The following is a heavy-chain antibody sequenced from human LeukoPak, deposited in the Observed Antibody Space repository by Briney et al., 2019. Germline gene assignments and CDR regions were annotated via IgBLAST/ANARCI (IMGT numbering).Heavy chain of an antibody. CDR1: GFTFSSYG. CDR3: AKGYSSGYYYTASDAFDI. Sequence: GGSLRLSCAASGFTFSSYGMSWVRQAPGKGLEWVSAISGSGGSTYYADSVKGRFTISRDNSKNTLYLQMNSLRAEDTAVYYCAKGYSSGYYYTASDAFDIWGQGTMVTVSS. V-gene: IGHV3-23*01. CDR2: ISGSGGST. D-gene: IGHD3-22*01. J-gene: IGHJ3*02.